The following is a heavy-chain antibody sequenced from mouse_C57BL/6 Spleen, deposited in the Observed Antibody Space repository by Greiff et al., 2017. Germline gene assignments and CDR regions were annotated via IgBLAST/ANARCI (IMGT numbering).Heavy chain of an antibody. J-gene: IGHJ3*01. D-gene: IGHD2-3*01. V-gene: IGHV14-3*01. CDR2: IDPANGNT. CDR3: GMSLDDGFAY. CDR1: GSNIKNTY. Sequence: VQLQQSVAELVRPGASVKLSCTASGSNIKNTYMHWVKQRPEQGLEWIGRIDPANGNTNYATKFHGKATITADTSSNTAYLQSSSLTSEDTAFYCGGMSLDDGFAYWGQGTLVTVSA.